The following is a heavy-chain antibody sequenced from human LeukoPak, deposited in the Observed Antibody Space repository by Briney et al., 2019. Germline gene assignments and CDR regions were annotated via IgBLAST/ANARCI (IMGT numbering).Heavy chain of an antibody. CDR3: AKQLRGFDYFYYYMDV. V-gene: IGHV3-30*18. CDR2: ISYDRSNK. CDR1: GFTFSSYW. Sequence: PGGSLRLSCAASGFTFSSYWMSWVRQAPGKGLEWVAVISYDRSNKYYADSVKGRFTISRDNSKNTLYLQMNSLRAEDTAVYYCAKQLRGFDYFYYYMDVWGKGTTVTVSS. D-gene: IGHD2-2*01. J-gene: IGHJ6*03.